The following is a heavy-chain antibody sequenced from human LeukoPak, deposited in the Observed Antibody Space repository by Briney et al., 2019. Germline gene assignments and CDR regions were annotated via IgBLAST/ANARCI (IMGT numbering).Heavy chain of an antibody. J-gene: IGHJ4*02. V-gene: IGHV3-9*01. CDR2: ISWNSDSI. CDR3: VKGPHYGDYGLFDY. D-gene: IGHD4-17*01. CDR1: GFTFDDYA. Sequence: SGGSLRLSCAASGFTFDDYAMHWVRQAPGKGLEWVSGISWNSDSIGYADSVKGRFTISRDNAKNSLYLQMNSLRAEDTALYYCVKGPHYGDYGLFDYWGQGTLVTVSS.